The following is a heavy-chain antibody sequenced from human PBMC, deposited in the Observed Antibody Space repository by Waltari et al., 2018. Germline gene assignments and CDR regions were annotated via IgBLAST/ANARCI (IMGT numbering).Heavy chain of an antibody. D-gene: IGHD4-17*01. CDR2: INHSGST. V-gene: IGHV4-34*01. CDR3: ARGYGSE. CDR1: GGSFSGYY. Sequence: QVQLQQWGAGLLKPSETLSLPCAVYGGSFSGYYWSWIRQPPGKGLEWIGEINHSGSTNYNPSLKSRVTIAVDTSKNQFSLKLSSVTAADTAVYYCARGYGSEWGQGTLVTVSS. J-gene: IGHJ4*02.